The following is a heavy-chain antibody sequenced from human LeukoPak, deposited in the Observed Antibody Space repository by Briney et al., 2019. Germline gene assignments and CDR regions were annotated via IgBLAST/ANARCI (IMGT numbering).Heavy chain of an antibody. CDR2: ASDSDSSKS. CDR3: ARGETISGVGILLFDY. CDR1: GGFVRTDF. V-gene: IGHV4-4*08. Sequence: SETLSLTCSVSGGFVRTDFWSWIRQPPGKGLEWIGYASDSDSSKSKYNPSLKSQVTITLDTSKDQFSLKLTSVTAADTAVYYCARGETISGVGILLFDYWGQGTLVTVSS. D-gene: IGHD5-18*01. J-gene: IGHJ4*02.